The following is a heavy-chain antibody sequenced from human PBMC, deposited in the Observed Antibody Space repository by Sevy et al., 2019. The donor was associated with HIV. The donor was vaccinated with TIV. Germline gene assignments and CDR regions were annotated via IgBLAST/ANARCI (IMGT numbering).Heavy chain of an antibody. CDR2: INEYGSRL. CDR1: GFSFRDSW. CDR3: ARDRAYSALDY. J-gene: IGHJ4*02. D-gene: IGHD5-12*01. Sequence: GGSLRLSCVASGFSFRDSWMIWVRQAPGKGLERIAFINEYGSRLGYVDSVRGRFSISRDNTRNSLYLQMDSLRAEDTAVYFCARDRAYSALDYWGQGTLVTVSS. V-gene: IGHV3-7*01.